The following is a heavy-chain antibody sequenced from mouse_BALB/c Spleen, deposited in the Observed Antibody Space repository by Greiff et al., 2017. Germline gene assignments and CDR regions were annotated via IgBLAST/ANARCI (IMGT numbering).Heavy chain of an antibody. Sequence: QVQLQQSGAELVRPGTSVKVSCKASGYAFTNYLIEWVKQRPGQGLEWIGVINPGSGGTNYNEKFKGKATLTVDKSSSTAYMQLSSLTSDDSAVYFCARGGGFYAMDYWGQGTSVTVSS. CDR2: INPGSGGT. J-gene: IGHJ4*01. V-gene: IGHV1-54*03. CDR3: ARGGGFYAMDY. CDR1: GYAFTNYL.